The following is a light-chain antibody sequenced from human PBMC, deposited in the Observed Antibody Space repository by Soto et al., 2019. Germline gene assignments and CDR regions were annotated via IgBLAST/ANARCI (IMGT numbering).Light chain of an antibody. V-gene: IGKV3-11*01. CDR3: QQSNSWPLT. J-gene: IGKJ4*01. CDR1: QSVSYY. Sequence: EIVLTQSPVTLSLSPGERATLSCRASQSVSYYLAWYQQKPAQPPRLLIYDASNRATGIPARFSGSGSGTDFTLTISSLEPEDFAVYYCQQSNSWPLTFGGGTKVEIK. CDR2: DAS.